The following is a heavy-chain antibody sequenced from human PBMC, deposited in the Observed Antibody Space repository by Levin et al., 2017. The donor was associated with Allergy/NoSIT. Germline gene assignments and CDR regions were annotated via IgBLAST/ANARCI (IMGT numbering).Heavy chain of an antibody. Sequence: QHGESLKISCAASGFTFSSYGMHWVRQAPGKGLEWVAVISYDGSNKYYADSVKGRFTISRDNSKNTLYLQMNSLRAEDTAVYYCAKVYPIAAAGTDAFDIWGQGTMVTVSS. D-gene: IGHD6-13*01. CDR1: GFTFSSYG. CDR3: AKVYPIAAAGTDAFDI. CDR2: ISYDGSNK. V-gene: IGHV3-30*18. J-gene: IGHJ3*02.